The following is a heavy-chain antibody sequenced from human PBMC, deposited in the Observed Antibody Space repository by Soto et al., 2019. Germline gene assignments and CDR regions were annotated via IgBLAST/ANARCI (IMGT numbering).Heavy chain of an antibody. Sequence: ASVKVSCKASGYTFARYCISWVRQAPGQGLEWMAWTSGNNDDTNFAQKFQGRVSLTTDPSTGTAYMELRSLRYDDTAVYYCARDERGTCTSTSCYYFDYWGQGTLVTVSS. CDR1: GYTFARYC. V-gene: IGHV1-18*04. D-gene: IGHD2-2*01. CDR3: ARDERGTCTSTSCYYFDY. J-gene: IGHJ4*02. CDR2: TSGNNDDT.